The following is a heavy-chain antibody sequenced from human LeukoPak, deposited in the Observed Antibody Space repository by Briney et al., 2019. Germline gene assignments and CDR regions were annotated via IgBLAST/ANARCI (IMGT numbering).Heavy chain of an antibody. D-gene: IGHD3-22*01. CDR2: ISSSGSTI. J-gene: IGHJ4*02. CDR3: ARADSSGYLGY. Sequence: GGSLRLSCAASGFTFSDYYMSWIRQAPGKRLEWVSYISSSGSTIYYADSVKGRFTISRDNATNSLYLQMNSLRAEDTAVYYCARADSSGYLGYWGQGTLVTVSS. CDR1: GFTFSDYY. V-gene: IGHV3-11*01.